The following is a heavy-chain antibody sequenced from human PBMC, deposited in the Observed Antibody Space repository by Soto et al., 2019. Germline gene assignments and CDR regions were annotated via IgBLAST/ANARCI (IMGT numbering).Heavy chain of an antibody. Sequence: ASVKVSCKASGYTFTSYDINWVRQATGQGLGWMGWMNPNSGNTDYAQKFQGRITMTRNTSTSTAYMELSSLTSEDTAVYYCARGPTAEYHYYMDVWGKGTTVTVSS. CDR2: MNPNSGNT. CDR1: GYTFTSYD. CDR3: ARGPTAEYHYYMDV. V-gene: IGHV1-8*01. J-gene: IGHJ6*03.